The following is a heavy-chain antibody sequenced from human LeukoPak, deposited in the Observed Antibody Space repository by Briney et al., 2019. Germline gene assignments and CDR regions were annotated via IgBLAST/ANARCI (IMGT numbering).Heavy chain of an antibody. CDR1: GFTSSSYN. D-gene: IGHD6-13*01. CDR2: IWYDGSNK. CDR3: AREGQQQLGLDY. V-gene: IGHV3-33*08. Sequence: GGSLRLSCAASGFTSSSYNMNWVRQAPGKGLEWVAVIWYDGSNKYYADSVKGRFTISRDNSKNTLYLQMNSLRAEDTAVYYCAREGQQQLGLDYWGQGTLVTVSS. J-gene: IGHJ4*02.